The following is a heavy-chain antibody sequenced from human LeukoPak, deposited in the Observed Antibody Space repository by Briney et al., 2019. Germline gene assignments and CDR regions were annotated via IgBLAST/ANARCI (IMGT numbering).Heavy chain of an antibody. CDR3: ARLVVDYDSSGYGYYYYGMDV. CDR2: IIPIFGTA. Sequence: SVKVSCKASGGTFSSYAISWVRQAPGQGLEWMGGIIPIFGTANYAQKFQGRVTITADESTSTAYMELSSLRSEDTAVYYCARLVVDYDSSGYGYYYYGMDVGGQGTTVTVSS. CDR1: GGTFSSYA. D-gene: IGHD3-22*01. J-gene: IGHJ6*02. V-gene: IGHV1-69*13.